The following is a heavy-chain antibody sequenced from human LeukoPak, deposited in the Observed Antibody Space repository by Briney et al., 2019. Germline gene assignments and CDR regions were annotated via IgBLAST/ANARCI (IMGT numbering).Heavy chain of an antibody. Sequence: GGSLRLSCAASGFTFSSYVMHWVRQAPGKGLEWVAAISYDESNKYYADAVKGRFTISRDNSKNTLSLQMNTLRAEDTAVYYCAKGRNDPSGYYFDYWGQGTLVTVSS. J-gene: IGHJ4*02. CDR3: AKGRNDPSGYYFDY. CDR2: ISYDESNK. V-gene: IGHV3-30*18. D-gene: IGHD1-1*01. CDR1: GFTFSSYV.